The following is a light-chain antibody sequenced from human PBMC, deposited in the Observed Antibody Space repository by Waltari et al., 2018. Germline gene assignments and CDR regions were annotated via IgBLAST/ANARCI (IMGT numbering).Light chain of an antibody. CDR3: SSFSSGSTPVV. Sequence: QSVLTRPPSVSGSPGQYITLPRTGHSIYVGSSYLFSWYQQHPEQAPKLIIFNVGNRPSGVSNRFSGSKSGNTASLTISGLQAEDEADFYCSSFSSGSTPVVFGGGTMLTVL. CDR2: NVG. V-gene: IGLV2-14*03. J-gene: IGLJ2*01. CDR1: SIYVGSSYL.